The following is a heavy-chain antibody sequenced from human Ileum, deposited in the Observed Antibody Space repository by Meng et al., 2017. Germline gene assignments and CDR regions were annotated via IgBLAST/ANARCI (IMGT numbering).Heavy chain of an antibody. CDR2: ISHSGSA. CDR3: ARHGGYSQDF. Sequence: VQRQGSGPGLVTPSGTLSLPCAVSSGSISSNTYWSWVRPPPGKGLEWIGQISHSGSAYYNPSLKSRVTMSVDKSKSQFSLMLTSVTAADTAIYYCARHGGYSQDFWGQGTLVTVSS. J-gene: IGHJ4*02. CDR1: SGSISSNTY. D-gene: IGHD4-23*01. V-gene: IGHV4-4*02.